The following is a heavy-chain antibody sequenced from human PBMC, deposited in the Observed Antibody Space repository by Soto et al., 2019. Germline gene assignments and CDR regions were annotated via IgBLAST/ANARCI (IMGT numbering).Heavy chain of an antibody. Sequence: HPGGSLRLSCAASGFTFSSYEMNWVRQAPGKGLEWVSYISSSGSTIYYADSVKGRFTISRDNAKNSLYLQMNSLRAEDTAVYYCARDGAQQKIRSYSSGWYVPSFDPWGQGTLVTVSS. CDR1: GFTFSSYE. CDR3: ARDGAQQKIRSYSSGWYVPSFDP. CDR2: ISSSGSTI. J-gene: IGHJ5*02. D-gene: IGHD6-19*01. V-gene: IGHV3-48*03.